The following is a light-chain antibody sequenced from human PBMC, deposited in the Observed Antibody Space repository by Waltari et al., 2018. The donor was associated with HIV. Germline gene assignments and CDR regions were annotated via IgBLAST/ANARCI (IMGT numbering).Light chain of an antibody. J-gene: IGKJ2*01. CDR2: KTS. CDR1: QTLLYSDGYKY. Sequence: DIVMTQSPLSLPVTPGESASISCRSSQTLLYSDGYKYLDWYQQKPGQSPRLLIYKTSNRASGVSDRFSGSASGTDFTLRISRVEAEDVGVYYCMQALQAYSFCQGTKLEIK. V-gene: IGKV2-28*01. CDR3: MQALQAYS.